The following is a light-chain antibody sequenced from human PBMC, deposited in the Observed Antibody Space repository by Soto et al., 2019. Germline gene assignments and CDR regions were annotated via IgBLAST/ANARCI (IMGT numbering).Light chain of an antibody. CDR3: QQRSNWPPT. Sequence: EIVLTQSPATLSLSPGERATLSCRASQSVSSYLAWYQQKPGQAPRLLIYDASNRATGIPARFSGSGSGTDFTLTISSLEPEEFAVYYCQQRSNWPPTFCQGTKVEIK. J-gene: IGKJ1*01. CDR1: QSVSSY. CDR2: DAS. V-gene: IGKV3-11*01.